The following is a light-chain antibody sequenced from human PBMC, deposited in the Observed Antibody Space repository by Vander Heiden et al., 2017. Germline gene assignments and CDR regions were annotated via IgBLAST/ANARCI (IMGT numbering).Light chain of an antibody. V-gene: IGLV2-23*01. CDR3: CSYAGSSTVI. Sequence: QSALTQPASVSGSPGQSITMSCTGTRSDVGGYNLVSWYQRHPGKAPKLMIYEDNKRPSGISKRFSGSKSGNTASLTISGLQAEDEADYYCCSYAGSSTVIFGGGTDLTGL. CDR2: EDN. CDR1: RSDVGGYNL. J-gene: IGLJ2*01.